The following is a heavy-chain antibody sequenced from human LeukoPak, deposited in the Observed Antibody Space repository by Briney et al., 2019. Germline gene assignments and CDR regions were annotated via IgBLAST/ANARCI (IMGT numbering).Heavy chain of an antibody. CDR1: GGPISSGGYS. D-gene: IGHD3-22*01. J-gene: IGHJ3*02. Sequence: TLSHTYAVSGGPISSGGYSWSWIRQPPGTALEWLALIYWDDDKRYSPSLKSRLTITKDTSKNQVVLTMTNLDPVDTATYYCSRHASSRSFDIWGQGTMVTVSP. CDR3: SRHASSRSFDI. CDR2: IYWDDDK. V-gene: IGHV2-5*08.